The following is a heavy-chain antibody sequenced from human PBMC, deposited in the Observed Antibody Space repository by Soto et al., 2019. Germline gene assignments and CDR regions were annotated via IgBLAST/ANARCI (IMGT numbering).Heavy chain of an antibody. Sequence: QVQLVQSGAEVKKPGASVKVSCKASGYTFTSYAMHWVRQAPGQRLEWMGWITAGNGNTKYSQKFQGRVTITRDTSASTAYMELSSLRSEDTAVYYCAARALDYWGQGTLVTVSS. D-gene: IGHD6-6*01. V-gene: IGHV1-3*01. CDR3: AARALDY. J-gene: IGHJ4*02. CDR2: ITAGNGNT. CDR1: GYTFTSYA.